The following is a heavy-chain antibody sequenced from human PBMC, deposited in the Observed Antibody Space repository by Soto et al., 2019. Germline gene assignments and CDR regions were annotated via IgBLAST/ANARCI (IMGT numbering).Heavy chain of an antibody. D-gene: IGHD3-9*01. CDR3: ARDSSYYAILAGEYYYYYGMDV. CDR2: ISSSSSTI. V-gene: IGHV3-48*01. CDR1: GFTFSSYS. Sequence: EVQLVESGGGLVQPGWSLRLSCAASGFTFSSYSMNWVRQAPGKGLEWVSYISSSSSTIYYEDSVKGRFTISRDNAKNSLYLQMNSLRAEDTAVYYCARDSSYYAILAGEYYYYYGMDVWGQGTTVPGSS. J-gene: IGHJ6*02.